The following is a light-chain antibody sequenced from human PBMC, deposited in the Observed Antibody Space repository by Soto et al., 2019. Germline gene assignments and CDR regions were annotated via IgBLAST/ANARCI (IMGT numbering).Light chain of an antibody. V-gene: IGLV2-14*01. Sequence: QSALTQPASVSGSLGQSITISCTGTSSDVGGYNYVSWYQQHPGKAPKLMIYEVSDRPSGVSNRFSGSQSANTASLTISGLQAEDEADYYCSSYTSRNTNVFRTGTKLTVL. CDR2: EVS. CDR1: SSDVGGYNY. CDR3: SSYTSRNTNV. J-gene: IGLJ1*01.